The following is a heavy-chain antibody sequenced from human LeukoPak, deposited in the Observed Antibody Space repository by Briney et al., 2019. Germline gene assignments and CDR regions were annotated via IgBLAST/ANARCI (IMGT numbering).Heavy chain of an antibody. Sequence: GGSLRLSCAASGFTFSTYNMNWVRQAPGKGLEWVAVISYDGSNKYYADSVKGRFTISRDNSKNTLYLQMNSLRAEDTAVYYCARDPYSGYYGDYYYYYMDHWGQGTTVTISS. CDR2: ISYDGSNK. J-gene: IGHJ6*03. V-gene: IGHV3-30*03. CDR3: ARDPYSGYYGDYYYYYMDH. CDR1: GFTFSTYN. D-gene: IGHD1-26*01.